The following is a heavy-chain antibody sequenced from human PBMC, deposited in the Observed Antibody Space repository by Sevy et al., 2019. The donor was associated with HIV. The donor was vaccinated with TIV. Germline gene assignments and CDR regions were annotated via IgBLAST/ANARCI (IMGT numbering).Heavy chain of an antibody. CDR2: IIPIFGTA. Sequence: ASVKVSCKASGGTFSSYAISWVRQAPGQGLEWMGGIIPIFGTANYAQKFQGRVTITADESTSIAYMELSSLRSEDTAVYYCARVSRSGSQVFNWFDPWGQGTLVTVSS. D-gene: IGHD3-3*01. CDR3: ARVSRSGSQVFNWFDP. CDR1: GGTFSSYA. V-gene: IGHV1-69*13. J-gene: IGHJ5*02.